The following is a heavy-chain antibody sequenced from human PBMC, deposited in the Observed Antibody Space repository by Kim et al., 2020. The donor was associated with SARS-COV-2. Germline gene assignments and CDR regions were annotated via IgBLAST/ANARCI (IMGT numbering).Heavy chain of an antibody. V-gene: IGHV1-3*01. CDR2: INAGNGNT. Sequence: ASVKVSCKASGYTFTSYAMHWVRQAPGQRLEWMGWINAGNGNTKYSQKFQGRVTITRDTSASTAYMELSSLRSEDTAVHYCARENTFTIFGVVYYYGMDVWGQGTTVTVSS. CDR1: GYTFTSYA. D-gene: IGHD3-3*01. CDR3: ARENTFTIFGVVYYYGMDV. J-gene: IGHJ6*02.